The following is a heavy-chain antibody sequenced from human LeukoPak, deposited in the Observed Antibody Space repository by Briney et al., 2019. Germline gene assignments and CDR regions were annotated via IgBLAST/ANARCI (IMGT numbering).Heavy chain of an antibody. V-gene: IGHV3-30*02. CDR3: AKDHVYSSGWGY. CDR1: GFTFSSYG. CDR2: IRYDGSNK. J-gene: IGHJ4*02. Sequence: GGSLRLSCAASGFTFSSYGMHWVRQAPGKGLEWVAFIRYDGSNKYYADSVKGRFTISRDNSKNTLYLQMNSLRAEDTAVYYCAKDHVYSSGWGYWGQGTLVTVSS. D-gene: IGHD6-25*01.